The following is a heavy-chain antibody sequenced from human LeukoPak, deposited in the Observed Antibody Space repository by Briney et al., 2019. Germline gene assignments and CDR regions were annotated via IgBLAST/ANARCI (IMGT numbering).Heavy chain of an antibody. V-gene: IGHV4-39*01. CDR1: GGSISSSSYY. Sequence: SETLSLTCTVCGGSISSSSYYWGWIRHPPGKGLERIGSIYYSGSTYYNPSLKSRVTISVDTSKNQFSLKLSSVTAADTAVYYCARQTPSGVVVPAAMRDYWGQGTLVTVSS. D-gene: IGHD2-2*01. J-gene: IGHJ4*02. CDR3: ARQTPSGVVVPAAMRDY. CDR2: IYYSGST.